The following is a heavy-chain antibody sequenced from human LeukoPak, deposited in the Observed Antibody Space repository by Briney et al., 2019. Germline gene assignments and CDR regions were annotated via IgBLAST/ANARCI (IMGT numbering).Heavy chain of an antibody. D-gene: IGHD5-24*01. CDR2: ISYDGSNK. V-gene: IGHV3-30*04. J-gene: IGHJ4*02. Sequence: GGSLRLSCAASGFTFSSYAMHWVRQAPGKGLEWVAVISYDGSNKYYADSVKGRFTISRDNSKNTLYLQMNSLRAEDTAVYYCARAPGGWLPYFDYWGQGTPVTVSS. CDR1: GFTFSSYA. CDR3: ARAPGGWLPYFDY.